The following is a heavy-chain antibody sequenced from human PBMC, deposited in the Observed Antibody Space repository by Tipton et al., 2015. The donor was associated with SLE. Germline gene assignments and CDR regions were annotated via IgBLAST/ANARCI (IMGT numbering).Heavy chain of an antibody. CDR3: ARGGLLTVYYFYFDY. Sequence: LRLSCAVYGGSFSGYYWSWIRQPPGKGLEWIGSIYHSGGTYDNPSLKSRVTISVYTSKNQFSLKVSSVTAAYTAVYYCARGGLLTVYYFYFDYWGQGPLLTVFS. CDR1: GGSFSGYY. D-gene: IGHD3-9*01. J-gene: IGHJ4*02. V-gene: IGHV4-34*01. CDR2: IYHSGGT.